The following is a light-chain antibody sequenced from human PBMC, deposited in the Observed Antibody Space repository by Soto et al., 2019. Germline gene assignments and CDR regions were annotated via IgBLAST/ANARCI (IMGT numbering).Light chain of an antibody. CDR2: DDS. CDR3: GSWDSSLSAYV. J-gene: IGLJ1*01. Sequence: SVLTQPPSVSAAPGQKVTISCSGSSSNIGGNSVSWYQQLPGTAPKLLIYDDSKRPSEIPDRFSGSKSGTSATLGITGCQTGDEADYYCGSWDSSLSAYVFGTGTKATVL. CDR1: SSNIGGNS. V-gene: IGLV1-51*01.